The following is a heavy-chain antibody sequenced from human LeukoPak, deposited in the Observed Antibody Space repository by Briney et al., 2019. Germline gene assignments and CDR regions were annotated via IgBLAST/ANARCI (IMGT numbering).Heavy chain of an antibody. CDR3: ARAAYSSSWYWFDP. CDR1: GGSLSSYY. J-gene: IGHJ5*02. CDR2: IYYSGST. D-gene: IGHD6-13*01. Sequence: SETLSLTCTVSGGSLSSYYWSWIRQPPGKGLEWIGYIYYSGSTNYDPSLKSRVTISVDTTKNQFSLKLSSVTAADTAVYYCARAAYSSSWYWFDPWGQGTLVTVSS. V-gene: IGHV4-59*01.